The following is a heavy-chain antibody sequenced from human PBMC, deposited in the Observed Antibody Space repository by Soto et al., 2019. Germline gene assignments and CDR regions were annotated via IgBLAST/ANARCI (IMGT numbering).Heavy chain of an antibody. CDR2: IYHSGST. D-gene: IGHD6-19*01. V-gene: IGHV4-30-2*01. CDR3: ARAGGLGAVAVDY. Sequence: QLQLQESGSGLVKPSQTLSLTCAVSGGSISSGGYSWSWIRQPPGKGLEWIGYIYHSGSTYYNPSLKSRVTISVDRSKNQFPRKLSSVTAADTAVYYCARAGGLGAVAVDYWGQGTLVTVSS. J-gene: IGHJ4*02. CDR1: GGSISSGGYS.